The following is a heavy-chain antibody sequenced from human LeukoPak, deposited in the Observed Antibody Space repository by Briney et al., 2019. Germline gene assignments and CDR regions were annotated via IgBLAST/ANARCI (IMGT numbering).Heavy chain of an antibody. J-gene: IGHJ4*02. Sequence: GGSLRLSCAASEFTFSSYSMNWVRQAPGKGLEWVSYITNSGNSKSYADSVKGRFTISRDNTKNSLYLQMNSLRAEDTAVYYCARSPYYYDSSGHPLWGQGTLVTVSS. CDR1: EFTFSSYS. CDR3: ARSPYYYDSSGHPL. V-gene: IGHV3-48*01. CDR2: ITNSGNSK. D-gene: IGHD3-22*01.